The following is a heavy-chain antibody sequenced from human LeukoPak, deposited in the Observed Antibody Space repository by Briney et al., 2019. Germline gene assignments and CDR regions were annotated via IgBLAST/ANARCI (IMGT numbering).Heavy chain of an antibody. D-gene: IGHD3-16*02. V-gene: IGHV3-7*01. CDR3: ARDHPTYDYVWGSYRYTGRGAFDI. J-gene: IGHJ3*02. Sequence: GGSLRLSCAASGFTFSSYWMSWVRQDPGKGLEWVANIKQDGSEKYYVDSVKGRFTISRDNAKNSLYLQMNSLRAEDTAVYYCARDHPTYDYVWGSYRYTGRGAFDIWGQGTMVTVSS. CDR2: IKQDGSEK. CDR1: GFTFSSYW.